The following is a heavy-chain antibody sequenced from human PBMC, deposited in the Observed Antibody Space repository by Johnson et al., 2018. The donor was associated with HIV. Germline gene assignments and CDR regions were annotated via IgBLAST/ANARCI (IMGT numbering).Heavy chain of an antibody. D-gene: IGHD4-23*01. CDR1: GFTFSSYA. V-gene: IGHV3-64*01. CDR2: ISINVGST. CDR3: AKLPGGNSGFVDAFDI. Sequence: VQLVESGGGLVKPGRSLRLSCASSGFTFSSYAMHWVRQAPGKGLDYVSAISINVGSTYYANSVTGRFTISRDNSKNTLYLQMGSLRAEDMAVYYCAKLPGGNSGFVDAFDIWGQGTMVTVSS. J-gene: IGHJ3*02.